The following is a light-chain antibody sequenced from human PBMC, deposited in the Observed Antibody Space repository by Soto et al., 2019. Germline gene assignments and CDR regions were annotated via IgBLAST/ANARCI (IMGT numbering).Light chain of an antibody. Sequence: ETVMTQSPATLSVSPGERATLSCRASQSVSSNLAWYQQKPGQAPRLLIYGASTRATGLPARFSGSGSGTEFTLTISSLQSEDFAVYYCQQYNNWPRTFGQGTKLDI. CDR3: QQYNNWPRT. CDR2: GAS. CDR1: QSVSSN. V-gene: IGKV3-15*01. J-gene: IGKJ1*01.